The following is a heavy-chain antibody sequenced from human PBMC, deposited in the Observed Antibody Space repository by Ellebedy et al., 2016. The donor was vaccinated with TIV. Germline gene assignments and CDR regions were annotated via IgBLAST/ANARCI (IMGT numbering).Heavy chain of an antibody. Sequence: SETLSLTXAVYGGSFSGYYWSWIRQPPGKGLEWIGEINHSGSTNYNPSLKSRVTISVDTSKNQFSLKLSSVTAADTAVYYCARDRIAVAGTRFDWFDPWGQGTLVTVSS. V-gene: IGHV4-34*01. CDR1: GGSFSGYY. J-gene: IGHJ5*02. D-gene: IGHD6-19*01. CDR2: INHSGST. CDR3: ARDRIAVAGTRFDWFDP.